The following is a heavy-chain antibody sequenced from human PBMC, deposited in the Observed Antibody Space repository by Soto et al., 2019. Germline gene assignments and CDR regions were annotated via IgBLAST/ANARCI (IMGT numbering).Heavy chain of an antibody. CDR3: ARGGPRDGYRDLDY. Sequence: EVQLLESGGDLVQPGGSLRLSCAASGFAFNTYAMTWVRQSPGKGLEWVSCITNSGGSTYFADSVKGRFTISRDNSKSTLYLQMSRLSAEDTAVYYCARGGPRDGYRDLDYWGPGTQVTVSS. CDR2: ITNSGGST. CDR1: GFAFNTYA. V-gene: IGHV3-23*01. J-gene: IGHJ4*02. D-gene: IGHD5-18*01.